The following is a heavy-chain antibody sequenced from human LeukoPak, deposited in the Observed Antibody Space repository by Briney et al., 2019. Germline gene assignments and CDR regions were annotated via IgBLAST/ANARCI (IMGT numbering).Heavy chain of an antibody. CDR2: ISWDSGSI. CDR1: GFTFDDYA. Sequence: GRSLRLSCAASGFTFDDYAMHWVRQAPGKGLEWVSGISWDSGSIGYADSMKGRFTISRDNAKNSLYLQMNSLRAEDTALYYCAKGPTVAAAGTLAFDYWGQGTLVTVSS. J-gene: IGHJ4*02. D-gene: IGHD6-13*01. V-gene: IGHV3-9*01. CDR3: AKGPTVAAAGTLAFDY.